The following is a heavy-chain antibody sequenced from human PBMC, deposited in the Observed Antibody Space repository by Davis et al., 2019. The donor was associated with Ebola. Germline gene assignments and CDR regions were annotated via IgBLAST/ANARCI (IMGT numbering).Heavy chain of an antibody. Sequence: PSETLSLTCTVSGGSITSGNYYWSWIRQPAGKGLEWIGQSYPSGGTNYNPSLKSRVTMSVDTSKNQFSLKLSSVTAADTAVYYCATNTTPAGFDRWGQGTQVSVSS. J-gene: IGHJ5*02. V-gene: IGHV4-61*09. CDR1: GGSITSGNYY. D-gene: IGHD1-14*01. CDR3: ATNTTPAGFDR. CDR2: SYPSGGT.